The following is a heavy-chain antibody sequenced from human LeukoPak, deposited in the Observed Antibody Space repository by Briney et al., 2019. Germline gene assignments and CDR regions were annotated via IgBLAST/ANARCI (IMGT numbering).Heavy chain of an antibody. CDR2: IRYDGSKK. V-gene: IGHV3-30*02. Sequence: GSLRLSCAASGFSFNNHGMHWVRQAPGRGLEWVAFIRYDGSKKYYADSVKGRFTISRDNSKNTLYLQVNSLRVEDTAVYYCAKDLCSSSSCYLDIWGQGAMVTVSS. D-gene: IGHD2-2*01. J-gene: IGHJ3*02. CDR3: AKDLCSSSSCYLDI. CDR1: GFSFNNHG.